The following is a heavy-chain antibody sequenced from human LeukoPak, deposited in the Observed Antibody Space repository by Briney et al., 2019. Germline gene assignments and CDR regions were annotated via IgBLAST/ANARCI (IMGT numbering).Heavy chain of an antibody. Sequence: GRSLRLSCTASGFTFSTHGFHWVRQGPGKGLEWVADIWHDGSKQYYADSVKGRFTISRDDSKNTLYLQMNSLRAEDTALYYCAKDKGSSWYSRSYMDVWGKGTTVTVSS. CDR3: AKDKGSSWYSRSYMDV. V-gene: IGHV3-33*06. CDR1: GFTFSTHG. CDR2: IWHDGSKQ. J-gene: IGHJ6*03. D-gene: IGHD6-13*01.